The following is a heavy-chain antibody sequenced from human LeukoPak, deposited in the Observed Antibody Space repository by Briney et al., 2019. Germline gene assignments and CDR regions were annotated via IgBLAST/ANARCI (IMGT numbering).Heavy chain of an antibody. J-gene: IGHJ6*03. CDR1: GGSFSDYY. Sequence: SETLSLTCTVYGGSFSDYYWGWIRQPPGKGLEWIGDIHPSGSTNYSPSLKSRVTISLDASKNQFSLKLSSVAAADTAVYFCARVGYSYVINDWSRTGLGAYPTKYYYHMDVWDKGTTVTVSS. CDR2: IHPSGST. CDR3: ARVGYSYVINDWSRTGLGAYPTKYYYHMDV. D-gene: IGHD5-18*01. V-gene: IGHV4-34*01.